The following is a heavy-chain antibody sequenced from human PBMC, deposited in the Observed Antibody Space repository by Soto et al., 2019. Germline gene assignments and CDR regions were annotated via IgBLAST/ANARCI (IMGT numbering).Heavy chain of an antibody. V-gene: IGHV3-11*06. D-gene: IGHD2-21*01. CDR1: GFSFSDSY. CDR3: AKTIVAASGYYFDH. CDR2: ISGGSSYT. J-gene: IGHJ4*02. Sequence: QVQLVESGGDLVKPGGSLRLACAASGFSFSDSYMSWVRQAPGKGLGWLSYISGGSSYTNYADSVQGRFTISRDNAKGSLYLEMNSLRADDTAVYYCAKTIVAASGYYFDHWGQGNLVTVSS.